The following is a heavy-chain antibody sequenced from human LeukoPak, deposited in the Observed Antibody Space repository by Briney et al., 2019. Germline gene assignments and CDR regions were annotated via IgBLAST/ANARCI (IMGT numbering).Heavy chain of an antibody. CDR2: INHSGST. Sequence: SETLSLTCAVYGGSFSGYYWSWIRQPPGKGLEWIGEINHSGSTNYNPSLKSRVTISVDTSKNQFSLKLSSVTAADTAVYYCATGRVAAAATVYYFDYWGQGTLVTVSS. CDR1: GGSFSGYY. V-gene: IGHV4-34*01. D-gene: IGHD6-13*01. CDR3: ATGRVAAAATVYYFDY. J-gene: IGHJ4*02.